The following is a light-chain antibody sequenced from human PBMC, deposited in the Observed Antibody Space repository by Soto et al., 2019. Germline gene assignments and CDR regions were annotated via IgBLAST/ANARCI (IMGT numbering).Light chain of an antibody. CDR2: GAS. V-gene: IGKV3-20*01. J-gene: IGKJ4*01. Sequence: EIVLTQSPGTLSLSPGERATLSCRASQSGSGSYLAWYQQKPGQAPRLLISGASRRATGIPDRFSGSGSGTDFTLTISSREPEDFAVYYCQQYGKSPLTFGGGTKVEIK. CDR3: QQYGKSPLT. CDR1: QSGSGSY.